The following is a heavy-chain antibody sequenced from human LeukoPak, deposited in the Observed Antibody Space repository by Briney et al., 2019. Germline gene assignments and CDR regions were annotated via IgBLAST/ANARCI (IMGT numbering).Heavy chain of an antibody. Sequence: ASVKVSCKASGYTFTSYAMHWVRQAPGQRLEWMGWINAGNGNTKYSQKFQGRVTITRVTSASTAYMELSSLRSEDTAVYYCARDYDILTGYTLYWGQGTLVTVSS. D-gene: IGHD3-9*01. CDR3: ARDYDILTGYTLY. CDR1: GYTFTSYA. J-gene: IGHJ4*02. CDR2: INAGNGNT. V-gene: IGHV1-3*01.